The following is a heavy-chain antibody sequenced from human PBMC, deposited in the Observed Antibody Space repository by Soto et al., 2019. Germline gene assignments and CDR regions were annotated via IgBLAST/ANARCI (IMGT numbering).Heavy chain of an antibody. J-gene: IGHJ4*02. CDR1: GFPFSSYS. V-gene: IGHV3-48*02. Sequence: EVQLVESGGGLLQPGGSLRPSCEASGFPFSSYSMNWVRQAPGKGLEWVSYISSSSSTIYYADSVKGRFTISRDNAKNSLYLQMNSLRDEDTAVYYCARDKDYGDYCDYWGQGTLVTVSS. CDR3: ARDKDYGDYCDY. D-gene: IGHD4-17*01. CDR2: ISSSSSTI.